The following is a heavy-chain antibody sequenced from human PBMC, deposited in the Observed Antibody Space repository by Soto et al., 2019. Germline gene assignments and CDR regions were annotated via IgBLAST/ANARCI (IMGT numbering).Heavy chain of an antibody. V-gene: IGHV4-59*01. CDR2: IYYSGST. CDR1: GGSISSYY. Sequence: QVQLQESGPGLVKPSETLSLTCTVSGGSISSYYWSWIRQPPGKGLEWIGYIYYSGSTNYNPSLXXRVXXXVDTSKNQFSXXLXSXXAADTAVYYCARDRTAYYDILTGYYNRDYYYGMDVWGQGTTVTVSS. CDR3: ARDRTAYYDILTGYYNRDYYYGMDV. D-gene: IGHD3-9*01. J-gene: IGHJ6*02.